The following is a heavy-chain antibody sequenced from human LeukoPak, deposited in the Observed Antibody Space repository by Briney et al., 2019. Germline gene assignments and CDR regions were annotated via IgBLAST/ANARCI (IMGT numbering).Heavy chain of an antibody. CDR3: ARHFYDILTGYRAGAFDI. CDR2: FDPEDGET. Sequence: SAMVSSYVSADTLSELSMHWVHQAPGKGREWLGCFDPEDGETIYAQKFQGRVTMAEDTSTDTAYMEMSSLRSEDTAVYYCARHFYDILTGYRAGAFDIWGKGTMVTVCS. D-gene: IGHD3-9*01. V-gene: IGHV1-24*01. CDR1: ADTLSELS. J-gene: IGHJ3*02.